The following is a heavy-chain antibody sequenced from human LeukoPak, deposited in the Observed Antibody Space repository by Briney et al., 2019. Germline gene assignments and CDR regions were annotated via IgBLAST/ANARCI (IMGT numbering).Heavy chain of an antibody. D-gene: IGHD4-11*01. J-gene: IGHJ4*02. Sequence: PGGSLRLSCSVSGFTFSSYAMHWVRQAPGKGLEYVSVIRSDGVDVYYTDSVKGRFTISRDNSKNTLYLQMSSLRPEDTAVYYCVKDLLQVTMKKLDHWGRGTLVTVSS. CDR1: GFTFSSYA. V-gene: IGHV3-64D*06. CDR3: VKDLLQVTMKKLDH. CDR2: IRSDGVDV.